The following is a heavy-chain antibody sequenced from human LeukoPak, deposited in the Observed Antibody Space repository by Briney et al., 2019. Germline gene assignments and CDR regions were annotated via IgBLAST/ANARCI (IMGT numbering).Heavy chain of an antibody. V-gene: IGHV3-48*02. CDR1: GFTVTNND. CDR2: ISSSSSTI. J-gene: IGHJ4*02. Sequence: PGGSLRLSCAASGFTVTNNDMNWVRQAPGKGLEWVSYISSSSSTIYYADSVKGRFTISRDNAKNSLYLQMNSLRDEDTAVYYCARDKSYGSGTFDYWGQGTLVTVPS. D-gene: IGHD3-10*01. CDR3: ARDKSYGSGTFDY.